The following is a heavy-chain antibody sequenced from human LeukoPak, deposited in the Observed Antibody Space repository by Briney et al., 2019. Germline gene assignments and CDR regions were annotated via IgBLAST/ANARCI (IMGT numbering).Heavy chain of an antibody. CDR3: ARVVRREREPLRFLEWLGGPGDY. J-gene: IGHJ4*02. V-gene: IGHV3-7*01. Sequence: GGSLRLSCAASGFTFSSYWMSWVRQAPGKGLEWVANIKQDGSEKYYVDSVKGRFTISRDNAKNSLYLQMNSLRAEDTAVYYCARVVRREREPLRFLEWLGGPGDYWGQGTLVTVSS. CDR2: IKQDGSEK. D-gene: IGHD3-3*01. CDR1: GFTFSSYW.